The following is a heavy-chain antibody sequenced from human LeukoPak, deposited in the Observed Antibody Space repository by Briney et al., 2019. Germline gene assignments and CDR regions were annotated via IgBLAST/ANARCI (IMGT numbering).Heavy chain of an antibody. J-gene: IGHJ4*02. CDR2: ISYSGST. CDR3: ARGRLGGSGSYYNVLDY. CDR1: GGSISSYY. Sequence: SETLSLTCTVPGGSISSYYWSWIRQPPGKGLEWIGYISYSGSTNYNPSLKSRVTISVDTSRNQFSLKLSSVTAADTAVYYCARGRLGGSGSYYNVLDYWGQGTLVTVSS. V-gene: IGHV4-59*01. D-gene: IGHD3-10*01.